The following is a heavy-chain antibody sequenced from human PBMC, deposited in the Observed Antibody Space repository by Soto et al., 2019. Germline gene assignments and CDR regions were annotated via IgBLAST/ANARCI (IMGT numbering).Heavy chain of an antibody. Sequence: QVQLVQSGAEVKKPESSVKVSCKTSGGTFVRHVISWVRQAPGQGPEWMGKYNPLSGKSNYAQKFQDRVTFTADTDSSTAYMKLSSLRSNDTAVYFCAPPACAATWCSPSHNLDHWGQGTLVNVSS. J-gene: IGHJ4*02. D-gene: IGHD2-8*02. CDR3: APPACAATWCSPSHNLDH. CDR1: GGTFVRHV. V-gene: IGHV1-69*06. CDR2: YNPLSGKS.